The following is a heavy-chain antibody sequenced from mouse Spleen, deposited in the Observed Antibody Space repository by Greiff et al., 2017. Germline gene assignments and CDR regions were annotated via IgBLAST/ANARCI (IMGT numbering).Heavy chain of an antibody. V-gene: IGHV1-50*01. CDR3: AITTATGFDY. CDR2: IDPSDSYT. D-gene: IGHD1-2*01. J-gene: IGHJ2*01. CDR1: GYTFTSYW. Sequence: QVQLQQPGAELVKPGASVKLSCKASGYTFTSYWMQWVKQRPGQGLEWIGEIDPSDSYTNYNQKFKGKATLTVDTSSSTAYMQLSSLTSEDSAVYYCAITTATGFDYWGQGTTLTVSS.